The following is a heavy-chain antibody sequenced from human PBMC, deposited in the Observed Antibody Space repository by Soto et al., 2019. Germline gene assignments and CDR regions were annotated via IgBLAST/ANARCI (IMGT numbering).Heavy chain of an antibody. D-gene: IGHD1-7*01. Sequence: EVQLVESGGDLVQPGGSLRLSCAASGFAVSSNYMTWVRQAPGKGLEWVSVIHSGGDTHYADSVRGRFTISRDNSKNTLYLQMNSLRAEDTAVYYWARSTTGTSYGGMDVWGQGTTVTVSS. CDR3: ARSTTGTSYGGMDV. V-gene: IGHV3-66*01. CDR1: GFAVSSNY. CDR2: IHSGGDT. J-gene: IGHJ6*02.